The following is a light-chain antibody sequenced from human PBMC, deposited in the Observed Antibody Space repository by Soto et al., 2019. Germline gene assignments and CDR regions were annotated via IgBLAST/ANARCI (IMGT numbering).Light chain of an antibody. J-gene: IGKJ4*01. CDR2: SAS. CDR1: QSVYSD. CDR3: QQFRTGPPT. Sequence: EILMTQSPATLSVSPGERATLSCRASQSVYSDLAWYQQRPGQAPRLLIFSASTRATGVPARFSRHGSGTEFTLTISSLQSEDFAVYYCQQFRTGPPTSGGGTRVQIK. V-gene: IGKV3-15*01.